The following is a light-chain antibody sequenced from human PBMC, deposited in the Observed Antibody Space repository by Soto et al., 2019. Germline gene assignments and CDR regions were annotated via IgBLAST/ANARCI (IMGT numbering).Light chain of an antibody. Sequence: QSALTQPASVSGSPGQSLTISCTGTSSGAGGYDFVSWYQQHPGKAPKLVLYEVNNRPSGVSNRFSGSKSGNTASLTISGLPAEDEADYYCCSYTGSDTGVFGTGTKLTVL. J-gene: IGLJ1*01. CDR3: CSYTGSDTGV. CDR2: EVN. CDR1: SSGAGGYDF. V-gene: IGLV2-14*01.